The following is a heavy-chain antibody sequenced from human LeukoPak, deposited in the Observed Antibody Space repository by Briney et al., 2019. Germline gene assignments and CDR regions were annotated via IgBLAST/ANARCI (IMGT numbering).Heavy chain of an antibody. CDR2: IYYTGST. D-gene: IGHD3-16*02. Sequence: TPPETLSLTCTVSGGSISGYFWSWIRQPPGKGLEWIGYIYYTGSTNYNPSLKSRVTMSVDTSKNQFSLKVTSVTAADTAVYYCARDRSPTFGRVVVIGDFDYWGQGTLVTVSS. J-gene: IGHJ4*02. CDR1: GGSISGYF. CDR3: ARDRSPTFGRVVVIGDFDY. V-gene: IGHV4-59*01.